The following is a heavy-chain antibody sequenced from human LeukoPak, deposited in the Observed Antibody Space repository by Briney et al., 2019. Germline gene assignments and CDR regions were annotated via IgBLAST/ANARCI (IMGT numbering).Heavy chain of an antibody. D-gene: IGHD4-17*01. CDR2: INHSGST. CDR1: GGSFSGYY. J-gene: IGHJ4*02. CDR3: AREGLHDYGDGQRDY. Sequence: SETLSLTCAVYGGSFSGYYWSWIRQPPGKGLEWIGEINHSGSTNYNPSLKSRVTISVDTSKNQFSLKLSSVTAADTAVYYCAREGLHDYGDGQRDYWGQGTLVTVSS. V-gene: IGHV4-34*01.